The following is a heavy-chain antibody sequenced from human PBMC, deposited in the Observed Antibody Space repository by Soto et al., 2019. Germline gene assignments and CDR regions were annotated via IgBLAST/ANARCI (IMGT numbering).Heavy chain of an antibody. J-gene: IGHJ3*02. D-gene: IGHD3-22*01. CDR1: GFTFSSYG. V-gene: IGHV3-30*18. Sequence: GESLKISCAASGFTFSSYGMHWVRQAPGKGLEWVAVISYDGSNKYYADSVKGRFTISRDNSKNTLYLQMNSLRAEDTAVYYCAKDPNWHYYDREPHDAFDIWGQGTMVTVSS. CDR3: AKDPNWHYYDREPHDAFDI. CDR2: ISYDGSNK.